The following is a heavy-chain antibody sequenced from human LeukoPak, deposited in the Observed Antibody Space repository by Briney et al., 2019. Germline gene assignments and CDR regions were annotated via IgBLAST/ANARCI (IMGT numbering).Heavy chain of an antibody. J-gene: IGHJ5*02. D-gene: IGHD6-19*01. CDR1: GGSISSGSYY. CDR3: AGDIVVAGRDWFDP. Sequence: SQTLSLTCTVSGGSISSGSYYWSWIRQPAGKGLEWIGRIYTSGSTNYNPSLKSRVTISVDTSKNQFSLKLSSVTAADTAVYYCAGDIVVAGRDWFDPWGQGTLVTVSS. CDR2: IYTSGST. V-gene: IGHV4-61*02.